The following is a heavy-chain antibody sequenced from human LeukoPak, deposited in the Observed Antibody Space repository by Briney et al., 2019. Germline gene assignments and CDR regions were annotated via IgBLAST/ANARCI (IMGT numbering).Heavy chain of an antibody. CDR3: ARWWSGYGDSIDY. CDR2: INAGNGNT. Sequence: ASVKVSCKASGYTYTSYAMHWVRQAPGERLEWMGWINAGNGNTKYSQKFQGRVTITRDTSASTAYMELSSLRSEDTAVYYCARWWSGYGDSIDYWGQGTLVTVSS. V-gene: IGHV1-3*01. CDR1: GYTYTSYA. J-gene: IGHJ4*02. D-gene: IGHD4-17*01.